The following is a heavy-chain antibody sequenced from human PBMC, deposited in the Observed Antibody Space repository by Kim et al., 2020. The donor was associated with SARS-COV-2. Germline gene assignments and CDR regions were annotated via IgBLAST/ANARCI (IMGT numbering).Heavy chain of an antibody. CDR3: ATYSDLMAGGRLFQY. CDR2: IFYSGAT. CDR1: GGSMRSYY. V-gene: IGHV4-59*13. Sequence: SETLSLTCTVSGGSMRSYYWNWIRQVPGKGLEWIGYIFYSGATNYNPAFKSRVTMSVDMSDNQFSLRLNSVTAADTAVYYCATYSDLMAGGRLFQYWGQGILVTVSS. D-gene: IGHD2-8*01. J-gene: IGHJ4*02.